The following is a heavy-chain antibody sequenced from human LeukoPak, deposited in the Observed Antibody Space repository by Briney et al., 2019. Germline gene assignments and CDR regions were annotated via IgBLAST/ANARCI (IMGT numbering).Heavy chain of an antibody. Sequence: GGSLRLSCAASGFTFSSYSMNWVRQAPGKGLEWVSYISSSSSTIYYADSVKGRFTISRDNSKNTLYLQMNSLRAEDTAVYYCARDRNRNWFDPWGQGTLVTVSS. V-gene: IGHV3-48*01. CDR1: GFTFSSYS. D-gene: IGHD1-14*01. CDR3: ARDRNRNWFDP. CDR2: ISSSSSTI. J-gene: IGHJ5*02.